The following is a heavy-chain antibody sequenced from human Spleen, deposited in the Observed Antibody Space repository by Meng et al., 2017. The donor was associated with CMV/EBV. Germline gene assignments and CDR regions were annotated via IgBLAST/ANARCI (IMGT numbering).Heavy chain of an antibody. D-gene: IGHD2-8*02. V-gene: IGHV3-23*01. CDR2: ISGSGGST. J-gene: IGHJ6*02. Sequence: GGSLRLSCAASGFTFASYGMTWVRQAPGKGLEWVSTISGSGGSTYYADSVKGRFTISRDNSKKTLYVQMNSLRAEDTALYYCAKDTETSLASGMDVWGQGTTVTVSS. CDR3: AKDTETSLASGMDV. CDR1: GFTFASYG.